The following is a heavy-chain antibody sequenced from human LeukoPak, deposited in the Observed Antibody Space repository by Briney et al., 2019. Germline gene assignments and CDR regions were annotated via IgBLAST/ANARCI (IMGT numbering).Heavy chain of an antibody. V-gene: IGHV4-59*01. CDR1: GVSISSYY. Sequence: SETLSLTCTGSGVSISSYYWSWLPQPPGKGRVGLGYIYYSRSTNYNPFLKSRVTISVDTSKNQFSMKLSSVTATDTAVDYCASDGGIAAAGRDDFDIWGQGTMVTVSS. D-gene: IGHD6-13*01. CDR3: ASDGGIAAAGRDDFDI. CDR2: IYYSRST. J-gene: IGHJ3*02.